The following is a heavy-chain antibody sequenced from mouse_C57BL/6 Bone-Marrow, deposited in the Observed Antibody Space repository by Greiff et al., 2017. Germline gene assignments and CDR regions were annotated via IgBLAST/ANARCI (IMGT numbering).Heavy chain of an antibody. Sequence: VQLKQSGPELVKPGASVKISCKASGYSFTGYYMNWVKQSPEKSLEWIGEINPSTGGTTYTQKFKAKATLTVDKSSSTAYMQHKSLTSEDSAVYYCARGPYDYDGDFDYWGQGTTLTVSS. CDR2: INPSTGGT. J-gene: IGHJ2*01. CDR1: GYSFTGYY. D-gene: IGHD2-4*01. CDR3: ARGPYDYDGDFDY. V-gene: IGHV1-42*01.